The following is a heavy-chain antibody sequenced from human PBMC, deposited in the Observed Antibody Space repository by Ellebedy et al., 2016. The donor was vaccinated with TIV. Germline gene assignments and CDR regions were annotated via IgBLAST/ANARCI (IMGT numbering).Heavy chain of an antibody. CDR3: ARACSTRECYEHDALDL. CDR2: IHSGGLT. Sequence: GGSLRLSCAASGFSVIDTSVNWVRQAPGKGLDWVSVIHSGGLTNYAASVKGRFAVSRDKSKNTVYLQMNSLRVEDTALYYCARACSTRECYEHDALDLWGQGTVVTVSS. D-gene: IGHD2-2*01. CDR1: GFSVIDTS. V-gene: IGHV3-53*01. J-gene: IGHJ3*01.